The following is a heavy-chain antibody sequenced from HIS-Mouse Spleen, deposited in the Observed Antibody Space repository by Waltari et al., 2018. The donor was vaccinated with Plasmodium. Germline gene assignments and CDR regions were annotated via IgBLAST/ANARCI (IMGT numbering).Heavy chain of an antibody. Sequence: QLQLQESGPGLVKPSETLSLTCTVSGGSISSSSYYWGWIRKPPGQGLEWIGRIYYSGGTYYNPSLKCRVTFSVDTSKTQFSLKLSSVTAADTAVYYCARRGGSYYYFDYWGQGTLVTVSS. CDR2: IYYSGGT. CDR3: ARRGGSYYYFDY. D-gene: IGHD1-26*01. V-gene: IGHV4-39*01. CDR1: GGSISSSSYY. J-gene: IGHJ4*02.